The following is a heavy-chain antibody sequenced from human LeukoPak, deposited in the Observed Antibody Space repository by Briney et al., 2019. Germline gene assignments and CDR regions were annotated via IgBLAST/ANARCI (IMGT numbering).Heavy chain of an antibody. CDR2: LYSGGST. CDR3: AGRHCSGGGCYFAGADPFDY. J-gene: IGHJ4*02. CDR1: GFTISSSH. D-gene: IGHD2-15*01. Sequence: GGSLRLSCVASGFTISSSHMTWVRQAPGKGLEWVSVLYSGGSTYYADSVKGRFTISRDNSKNTLYLQMNSLRAEDTAVYFCAGRHCSGGGCYFAGADPFDYWGQGTLVTVSS. V-gene: IGHV3-53*01.